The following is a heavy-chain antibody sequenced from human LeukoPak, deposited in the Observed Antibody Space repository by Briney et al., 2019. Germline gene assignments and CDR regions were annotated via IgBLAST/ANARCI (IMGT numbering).Heavy chain of an antibody. D-gene: IGHD2-15*01. CDR1: GFTFSRYA. Sequence: PGRSLRLSCAASGFTFSRYAMYWVRQAPGKGLEWVAFISYDGSNKYYADSVKGRFTISRDNSKNTVYLQMNSLRGEDTVVYYCANLVDWGQGTLVTVSS. V-gene: IGHV3-30*18. J-gene: IGHJ4*02. CDR3: ANLVD. CDR2: ISYDGSNK.